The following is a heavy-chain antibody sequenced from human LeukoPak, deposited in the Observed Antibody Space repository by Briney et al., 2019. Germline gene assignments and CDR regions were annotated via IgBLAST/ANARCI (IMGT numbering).Heavy chain of an antibody. CDR1: GGSFSGYY. V-gene: IGHV4-34*01. CDR3: ARGTRITIFGVVTPPDY. CDR2: INHSGST. J-gene: IGHJ4*02. Sequence: SETLSLTCAVYGGSFSGYYWSWIRQPPGKGLEWIGEINHSGSTNYNPSLKSRVTISVDTSKNQFSLKLSSVTAADTAVYYCARGTRITIFGVVTPPDYWGQGTLVTVSS. D-gene: IGHD3-3*01.